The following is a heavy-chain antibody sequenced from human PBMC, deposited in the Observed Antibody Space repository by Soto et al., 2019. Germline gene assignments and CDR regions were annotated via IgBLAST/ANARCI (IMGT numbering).Heavy chain of an antibody. V-gene: IGHV4-34*01. CDR2: INHSGST. Sequence: SLTCAVYGGAFSGYYWSCIRQPPFKGLEWIGEINHSGSTNYNPSLKSRVTISVDTSKNQFSLKLSSVTAADTAVYYCASEPHDYGDYRNAFDIWGQGTMVTVSS. CDR3: ASEPHDYGDYRNAFDI. J-gene: IGHJ3*02. CDR1: GGAFSGYY. D-gene: IGHD4-17*01.